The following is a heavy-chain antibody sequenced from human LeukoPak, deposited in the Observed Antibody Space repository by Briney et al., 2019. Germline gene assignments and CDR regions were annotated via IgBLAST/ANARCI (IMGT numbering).Heavy chain of an antibody. Sequence: ASVKVSCKASGYTFTGYYMHWVRQAPGQGLEWMGWINPNSGGTNYAQKFQGRVTMNRDTSISTAYMELSRLRSDDTAVYYCAKDMCSSTGCHEFDYWGQGPLVTVSS. J-gene: IGHJ4*02. V-gene: IGHV1-2*02. CDR3: AKDMCSSTGCHEFDY. CDR1: GYTFTGYY. CDR2: INPNSGGT. D-gene: IGHD2-2*01.